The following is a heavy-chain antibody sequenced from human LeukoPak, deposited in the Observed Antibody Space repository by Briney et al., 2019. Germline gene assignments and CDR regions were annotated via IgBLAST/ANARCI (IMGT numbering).Heavy chain of an antibody. CDR2: IYYSGST. J-gene: IGHJ4*02. Sequence: SATLSLTCTVSGGSISSSSYYWGWIRQPPGKGLEWIGSIYYSGSTYYNPSLKSRVTISVDTSKNQFSLKLSSVTAADTAVYYCASVQVRGVIWDWGQGTLVTVSS. D-gene: IGHD3-10*01. CDR1: GGSISSSSYY. CDR3: ASVQVRGVIWD. V-gene: IGHV4-39*07.